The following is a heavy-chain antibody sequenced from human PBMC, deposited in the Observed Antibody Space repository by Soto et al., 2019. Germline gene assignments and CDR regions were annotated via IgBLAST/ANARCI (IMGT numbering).Heavy chain of an antibody. Sequence: GGYLRLSCVASGFTFSSYGLHWVRQAPCKGTEWGAVISYDGSNKYYADSVKGRFTISRDNSKNTLYLQMNSLRAEDTAVYDCAKDLLAHYYGSGSYVNYGMDVWGQGTTVTVSS. CDR1: GFTFSSYG. D-gene: IGHD3-10*01. V-gene: IGHV3-30*18. J-gene: IGHJ6*02. CDR2: ISYDGSNK. CDR3: AKDLLAHYYGSGSYVNYGMDV.